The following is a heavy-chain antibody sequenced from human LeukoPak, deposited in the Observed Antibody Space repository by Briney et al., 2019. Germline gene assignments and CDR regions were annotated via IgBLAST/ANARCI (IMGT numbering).Heavy chain of an antibody. J-gene: IGHJ3*02. CDR1: GFTFSSYW. CDR3: AREPYYDFWSGIDAFDI. Sequence: GGSERLSCAASGFTFSSYWMHWVRQAPGKGLVWVSRINSDGSSTSYADSVKGRFTISRDNAKNTLYLQMNSLRAEDTAVYYCAREPYYDFWSGIDAFDIWGQGTMVTVSS. V-gene: IGHV3-74*01. D-gene: IGHD3-3*01. CDR2: INSDGSST.